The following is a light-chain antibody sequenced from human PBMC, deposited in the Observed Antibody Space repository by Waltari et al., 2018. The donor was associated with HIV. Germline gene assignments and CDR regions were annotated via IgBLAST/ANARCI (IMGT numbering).Light chain of an antibody. CDR2: VSLDAGY. Sequence: QLVLTQSPSAPASLGASVQVTCTLSSEYSHSALAWHQQQPRKAPRYLLKVSLDAGYNRADAIPVRSPGSSFGAERDLTLSSLDIVDEAGYYCQTRGTGIQVFGGGTKLTVL. CDR3: QTRGTGIQV. V-gene: IGLV4-69*01. CDR1: SEYSHSA. J-gene: IGLJ3*02.